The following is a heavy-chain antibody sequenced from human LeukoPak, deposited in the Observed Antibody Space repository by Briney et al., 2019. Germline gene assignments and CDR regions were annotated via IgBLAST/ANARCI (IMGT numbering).Heavy chain of an antibody. V-gene: IGHV1-69*05. Sequence: SVKVSCKASGYTFTGYYMHWVRQAPGQGLEWMGGIIPIFGTANYAQKFQGRVTITTDESTSTAYMELSSLRSEDTAVYYCARGGYCGGDCYEALFDPWGQGTLVTVSS. J-gene: IGHJ5*02. D-gene: IGHD2-21*02. CDR3: ARGGYCGGDCYEALFDP. CDR1: GYTFTGYY. CDR2: IIPIFGTA.